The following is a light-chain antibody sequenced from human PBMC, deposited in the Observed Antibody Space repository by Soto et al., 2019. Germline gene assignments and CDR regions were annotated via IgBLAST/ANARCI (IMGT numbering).Light chain of an antibody. CDR3: QQSYRTPRT. V-gene: IGKV1-39*01. Sequence: DIQMTQSPSSLSASVGDRVTITCRASQSISSSLNWYRQRPGKAHQLLIYDASTLQSGVPSRFSGSGSGTDITLTISSLQPEDFAAYPCQQSYRTPRTVGQGPKVEMK. CDR1: QSISSS. J-gene: IGKJ1*01. CDR2: DAS.